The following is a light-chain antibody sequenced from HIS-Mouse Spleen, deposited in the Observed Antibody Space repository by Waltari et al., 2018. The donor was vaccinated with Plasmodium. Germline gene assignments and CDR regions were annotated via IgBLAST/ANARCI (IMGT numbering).Light chain of an antibody. V-gene: IGLV3-19*01. Sequence: SSELTQDPAVSVALGQTVRITCQGDSLRSYYASWYQQKPGQAPVLVIYGKNNRPSGIPGRFSGSSSGNTASLTITGAHAEDEADYYCNSRDSSGNHWVFGGGTKLTVL. J-gene: IGLJ3*02. CDR2: GKN. CDR3: NSRDSSGNHWV. CDR1: SLRSYY.